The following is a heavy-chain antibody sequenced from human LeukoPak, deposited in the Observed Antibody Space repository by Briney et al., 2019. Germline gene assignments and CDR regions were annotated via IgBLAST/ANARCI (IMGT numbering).Heavy chain of an antibody. CDR3: ARDPRQQWQDTPNFDY. CDR1: GFSFSNYG. V-gene: IGHV3-33*01. CDR2: IWFDGNNK. Sequence: GGSLRLSCAASGFSFSNYGMHWVRQAPGKGLEWVALIWFDGNNKYYADSVKGRFTISRDNAKNSLYLQMNSLRAEDTAVYYCARDPRQQWQDTPNFDYWGQGTLVTVSS. D-gene: IGHD6-19*01. J-gene: IGHJ4*02.